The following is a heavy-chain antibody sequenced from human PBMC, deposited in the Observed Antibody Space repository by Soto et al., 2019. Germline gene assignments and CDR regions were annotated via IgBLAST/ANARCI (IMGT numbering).Heavy chain of an antibody. CDR3: ASAHYDILTGSLTFDY. CDR1: GYTFTGYY. Sequence: ASVKVSCKASGYTFTGYYMHWVRQAPGQGLEGMGWINPNSGGTNYAQKFQGRVTMTRDTSISTAYMELSRLRSDDKAVYYCASAHYDILTGSLTFDYWGQGTLVTVSS. D-gene: IGHD3-9*01. V-gene: IGHV1-2*02. J-gene: IGHJ4*02. CDR2: INPNSGGT.